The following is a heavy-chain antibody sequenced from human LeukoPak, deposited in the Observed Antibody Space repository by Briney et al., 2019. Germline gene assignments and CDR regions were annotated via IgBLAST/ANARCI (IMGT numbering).Heavy chain of an antibody. V-gene: IGHV4-34*01. CDR3: TRVRGYKSNWFDP. CDR1: GGSFSGYY. CDR2: INHSGST. J-gene: IGHJ5*02. D-gene: IGHD6-25*01. Sequence: SETLSLTCAVYGGSFSGYYWSWIRQPPGKGLEWIGEINHSGSTNYNPSLKSRVTISVDTSKNQFSLKLSSVTAADTAVYYCTRVRGYKSNWFDPWGQGTLVTVSS.